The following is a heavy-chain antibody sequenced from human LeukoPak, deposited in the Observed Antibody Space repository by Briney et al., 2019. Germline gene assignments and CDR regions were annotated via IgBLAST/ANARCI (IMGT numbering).Heavy chain of an antibody. Sequence: PSETLSLTCTVSGDSINAYYWGWIRQPPGKGLEWIGYIYFSGTTKYNPSLESRVTISVDTSKNQFSLKLSSVTAADTAVYYCARNSGYDSSGYFNYWGQGTLVTVSS. CDR2: IYFSGTT. CDR1: GDSINAYY. V-gene: IGHV4-59*08. D-gene: IGHD3-22*01. CDR3: ARNSGYDSSGYFNY. J-gene: IGHJ4*02.